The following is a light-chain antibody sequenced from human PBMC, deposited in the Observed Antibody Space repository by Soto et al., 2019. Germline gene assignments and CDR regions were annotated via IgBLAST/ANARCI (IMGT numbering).Light chain of an antibody. V-gene: IGKV1-33*01. CDR3: QQYDHLSLT. CDR1: QDITNS. J-gene: IGKJ4*01. CDR2: DAS. Sequence: DIQMTQSPSSLSASVGDRVTITCQASQDITNSLNWYQQKPGKAPNLLIFDASNLDAGVPSRFSGSGSGTYFTFPIHSLQPEDVATYYCQQYDHLSLTFGGGTKVDIK.